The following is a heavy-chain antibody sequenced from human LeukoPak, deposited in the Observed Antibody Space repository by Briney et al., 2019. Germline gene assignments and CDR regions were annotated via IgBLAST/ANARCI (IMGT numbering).Heavy chain of an antibody. Sequence: GESLKISRKGSGYSFTSYWIGWVRQMPGKGLEWMGIIYPGDSDTRYSPSFQGQVTISADKSIITAYLQWSSLKASDTAMYYCARHLVPGITMVRGVTRTLLFDPWGQGTLVTVSS. CDR3: ARHLVPGITMVRGVTRTLLFDP. D-gene: IGHD3-10*01. V-gene: IGHV5-51*01. J-gene: IGHJ5*02. CDR1: GYSFTSYW. CDR2: IYPGDSDT.